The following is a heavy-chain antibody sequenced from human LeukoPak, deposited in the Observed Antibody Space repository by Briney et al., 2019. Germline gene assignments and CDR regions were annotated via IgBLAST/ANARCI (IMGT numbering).Heavy chain of an antibody. CDR3: ARGGPWGFLEWLS. J-gene: IGHJ4*02. V-gene: IGHV4-4*07. Sequence: SETLSLTCTVSGGSISSYYWSWIRQPAGKGLEWIGRIYTSGSTNYNPSLKSRVTMSVDTSKNQFSLKLSSLRSEDTAVYYCARGGPWGFLEWLSWGQGTLVTVSS. CDR2: IYTSGST. CDR1: GGSISSYY. D-gene: IGHD3-3*01.